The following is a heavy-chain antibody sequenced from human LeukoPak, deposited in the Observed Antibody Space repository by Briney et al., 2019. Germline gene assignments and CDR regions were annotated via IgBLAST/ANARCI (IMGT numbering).Heavy chain of an antibody. J-gene: IGHJ4*02. Sequence: SGTLSLTCTVSGGSISSYYWNWIRQPPGKGLEWVGYFYYSGSTTYNPSLQSRVTISIDTSKNHFSLNLSSVTAADTAVYYCARGGPTYGDIYDYWGQGTLVTVSS. V-gene: IGHV4-59*01. CDR1: GGSISSYY. D-gene: IGHD4-17*01. CDR2: FYYSGST. CDR3: ARGGPTYGDIYDY.